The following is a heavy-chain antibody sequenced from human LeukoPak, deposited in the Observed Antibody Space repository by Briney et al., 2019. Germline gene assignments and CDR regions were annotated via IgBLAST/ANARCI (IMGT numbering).Heavy chain of an antibody. D-gene: IGHD3-3*01. CDR3: ARGDLSYYDFWSGYYTPDAFDI. CDR1: GFTFGDYA. V-gene: IGHV4-39*01. Sequence: PGGSLRLSCTASGFTFGDYAMSWIRQPPGKGLEWIGSIYYSGSTYYNPSLKSRVTISVDTSKNQFSLKLSSVTAADTAVYYCARGDLSYYDFWSGYYTPDAFDIWGQGTMVTVSS. CDR2: IYYSGST. J-gene: IGHJ3*02.